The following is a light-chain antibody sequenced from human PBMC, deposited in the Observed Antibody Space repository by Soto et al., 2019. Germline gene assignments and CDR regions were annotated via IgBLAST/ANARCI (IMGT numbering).Light chain of an antibody. Sequence: NFMLTQPHSVSESPGKTVTISCTRSSGSIASNYVQWYQQRPGSAPTTVIYEDNQRPSGVPDRFSGSIDSSSNSASLTISGLKTEDEADYYCQSYDSSIFYVLGTGTKLTVL. V-gene: IGLV6-57*03. CDR2: EDN. CDR1: SGSIASNY. J-gene: IGLJ1*01. CDR3: QSYDSSIFYV.